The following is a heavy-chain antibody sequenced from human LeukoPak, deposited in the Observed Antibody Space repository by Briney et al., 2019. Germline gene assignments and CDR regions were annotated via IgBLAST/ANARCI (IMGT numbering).Heavy chain of an antibody. CDR2: IYPGDSDT. V-gene: IGHV5-51*01. CDR1: GYSLTNYW. J-gene: IGHJ4*02. CDR3: ARSWVSGYGTVLDY. Sequence: GESLKISCKGSGYSLTNYWIGWVRQMPGKGLEWMGIIYPGDSDTRYSPSFQGQVTISADNSISTAYLQWSSLRASDTAIYYCARSWVSGYGTVLDYWGQGTLVTVSS. D-gene: IGHD5-18*01.